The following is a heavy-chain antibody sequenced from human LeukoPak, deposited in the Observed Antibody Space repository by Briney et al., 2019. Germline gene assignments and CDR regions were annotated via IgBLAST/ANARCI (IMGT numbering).Heavy chain of an antibody. CDR3: AKSCNSGNCYYNY. CDR1: GFTFSNCA. D-gene: IGHD2/OR15-2a*01. J-gene: IGHJ4*02. CDR2: ISGSGSST. V-gene: IGHV3-23*01. Sequence: PGGSLRLSCAASGFTFSNCAMSWVRQAPEKGLEWVSGISGSGSSTYYADSVKGRFTISRDNSENTLSLQMSSLRADDTAIYYCAKSCNSGNCYYNYWGQGTLVTVS.